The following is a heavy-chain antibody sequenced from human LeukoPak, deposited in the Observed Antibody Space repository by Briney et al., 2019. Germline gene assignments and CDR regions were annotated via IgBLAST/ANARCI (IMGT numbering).Heavy chain of an antibody. V-gene: IGHV1-69*13. CDR3: ASGSSGYGYYYYMDV. CDR2: IIPIFGTA. D-gene: IGHD3-22*01. Sequence: SVKVSCKASGGTFSSYAISWVRQAPGQGLEWMGGIIPIFGTANYAQKFQGRVTITADESTSTAYMELSSLRSEDTAVYCCASGSSGYGYYYYMDVWGKGTTVTVSS. CDR1: GGTFSSYA. J-gene: IGHJ6*03.